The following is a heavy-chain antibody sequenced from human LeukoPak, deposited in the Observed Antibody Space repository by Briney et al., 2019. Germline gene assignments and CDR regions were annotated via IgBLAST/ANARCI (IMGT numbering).Heavy chain of an antibody. Sequence: ASVKVSCKASGYTFTGYYMHWVRQAPGQGLEWMGWINPNSGGTNYAQKFQGRVTMTRDTSISTAYMELSRLRSDDTAVYYCARDVKYYDFLTGSHPSYYFDYWGQGALVTVSS. CDR3: ARDVKYYDFLTGSHPSYYFDY. D-gene: IGHD3-9*01. V-gene: IGHV1-2*02. J-gene: IGHJ4*02. CDR1: GYTFTGYY. CDR2: INPNSGGT.